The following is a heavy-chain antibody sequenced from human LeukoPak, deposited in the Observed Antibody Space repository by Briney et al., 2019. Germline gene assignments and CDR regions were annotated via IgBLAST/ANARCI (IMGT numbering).Heavy chain of an antibody. D-gene: IGHD5-24*01. V-gene: IGHV3-9*01. J-gene: IGHJ4*02. CDR3: VKDSRSQAYYLDH. CDR1: GFTFYYYA. CDR2: ISWNTQTI. Sequence: GGSLRLSCAASGFTFYYYAMHWVRQAPGKGLEWVSGISWNTQTIDYADSVKGRFTISRDNAKNSLYLQMNSLRAEDTALYFCVKDSRSQAYYLDHWGQGTLVTVSS.